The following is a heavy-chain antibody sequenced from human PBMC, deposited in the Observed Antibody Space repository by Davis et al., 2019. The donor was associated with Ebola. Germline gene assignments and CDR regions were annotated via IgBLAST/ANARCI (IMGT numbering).Heavy chain of an antibody. CDR2: ISYDGSNK. CDR1: GFTFSSYA. Sequence: PGGSLRLSCAASGFTFSSYAMHWVRQAPGKGLEWVAVISYDGSNKYYADSVKGRFTISRDNSKNTLYLQMNSLRAEDTAVYYCARDRPPGGPLVVVPAAIRYYFDYWGQGTLVTVSS. V-gene: IGHV3-30-3*01. J-gene: IGHJ4*02. D-gene: IGHD2-2*02. CDR3: ARDRPPGGPLVVVPAAIRYYFDY.